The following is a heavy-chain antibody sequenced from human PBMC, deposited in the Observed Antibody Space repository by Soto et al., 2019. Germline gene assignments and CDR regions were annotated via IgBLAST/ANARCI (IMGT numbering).Heavy chain of an antibody. V-gene: IGHV4-39*01. D-gene: IGHD6-13*01. CDR2: IYYSGST. J-gene: IGHJ6*02. Sequence: SETLSLTCTVSGGSISSSSYYWGWIRQPPGKGLEWIGSIYYSGSTYYNPSLKSRVTISVDTSKNQFSLKLSSVTAADAAVYYCARHIFSSSWPDYYYYYYGMDVWGQGTTVTVSS. CDR1: GGSISSSSYY. CDR3: ARHIFSSSWPDYYYYYYGMDV.